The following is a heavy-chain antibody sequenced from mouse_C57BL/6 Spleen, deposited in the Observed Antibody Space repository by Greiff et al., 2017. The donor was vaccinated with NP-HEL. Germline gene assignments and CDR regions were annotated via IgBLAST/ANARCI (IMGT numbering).Heavy chain of an antibody. CDR3: ARDRGNYGSLYAMDY. V-gene: IGHV5-16*01. J-gene: IGHJ4*01. D-gene: IGHD1-1*01. CDR2: INYDGSST. Sequence: EVMLVESEGGLVQPGSSMKLSCTASGFTFSDYYMAWVRQVPEKGLEWVANINYDGSSTYYLDSLKSRFIISRDNAKNILYLQMSSLKSEDTATYYCARDRGNYGSLYAMDYWGQGTSVTVSS. CDR1: GFTFSDYY.